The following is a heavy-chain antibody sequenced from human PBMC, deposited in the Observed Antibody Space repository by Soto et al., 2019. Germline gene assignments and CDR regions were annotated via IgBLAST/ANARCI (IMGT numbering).Heavy chain of an antibody. J-gene: IGHJ6*02. CDR2: IIPIFGTA. CDR1: VFTFISYA. CDR3: ERYLPQIQLWTRYYYYYGMDV. V-gene: IGHV1-69*06. Sequence: ASVKVSCKSSVFTFISYAISWVRQAPGQGLEWMGGIIPIFGTANYAQKFQGRVTITADKSTSTAYMELSSLRSEDTAVYYCERYLPQIQLWTRYYYYYGMDVWGQGTTVTVYS. D-gene: IGHD5-18*01.